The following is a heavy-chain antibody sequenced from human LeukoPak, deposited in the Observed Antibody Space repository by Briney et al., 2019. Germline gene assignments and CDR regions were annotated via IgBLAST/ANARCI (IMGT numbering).Heavy chain of an antibody. CDR2: INPIGGST. D-gene: IGHD3-3*01. Sequence: GASLKVSCKASGYTFTSYNMHWVRQAPGQGLEWMGIINPIGGSTSYAQKFQGRVTMTRDTSTSTVYMELSSLRSEDTAVYYCARDPVLRFLEWLPQYYFDYWGQGTLVTVSS. V-gene: IGHV1-46*01. J-gene: IGHJ4*02. CDR3: ARDPVLRFLEWLPQYYFDY. CDR1: GYTFTSYN.